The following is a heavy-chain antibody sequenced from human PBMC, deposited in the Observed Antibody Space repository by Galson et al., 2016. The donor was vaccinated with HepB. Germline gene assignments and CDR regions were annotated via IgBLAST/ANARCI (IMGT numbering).Heavy chain of an antibody. CDR3: ARVSVGATTAFDI. J-gene: IGHJ3*02. V-gene: IGHV3-11*06. D-gene: IGHD1-26*01. CDR2: ISGSSSYT. CDR1: GFTFSDYY. Sequence: SLRLSCAASGFTFSDYYMSWLRQAPGKGLEWVSYISGSSSYTNYADSVRGRFNISSDNAKNSLYLQMNSLRAEDTAVYYCARVSVGATTAFDIWGQGTMVTVSS.